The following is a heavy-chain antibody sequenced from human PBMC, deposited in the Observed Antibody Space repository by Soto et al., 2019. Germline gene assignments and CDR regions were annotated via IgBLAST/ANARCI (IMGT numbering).Heavy chain of an antibody. CDR1: GGSFSGEY. CDR3: ASFPVNPGRDSNPIFDS. J-gene: IGHJ4*02. D-gene: IGHD3-22*01. V-gene: IGHV4-34*01. Sequence: PSETLSLTFAVYGGSFSGEYWTWIRQPPGTGLEWIGEINHSGSTNYNPSLKSRVTISVDTSKNQFSLKLNSVTAADTAVYYCASFPVNPGRDSNPIFDSWGQGNLVTVSS. CDR2: INHSGST.